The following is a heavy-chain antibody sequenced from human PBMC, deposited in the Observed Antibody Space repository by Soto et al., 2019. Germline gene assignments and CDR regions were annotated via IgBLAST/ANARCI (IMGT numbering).Heavy chain of an antibody. D-gene: IGHD6-19*01. CDR3: ASHAVHSSGFTDY. Sequence: QLQLQESGPGLVKPSETLSLTCTVSGGSISSSSYYWGWIRQPPGKGLEWIGSIYYSGSTYYNPSLKSRXPXSXDXXKNQFSLKLSSVTAADTAVYYCASHAVHSSGFTDYWRQGTLVTVSS. J-gene: IGHJ4*02. V-gene: IGHV4-39*01. CDR2: IYYSGST. CDR1: GGSISSSSYY.